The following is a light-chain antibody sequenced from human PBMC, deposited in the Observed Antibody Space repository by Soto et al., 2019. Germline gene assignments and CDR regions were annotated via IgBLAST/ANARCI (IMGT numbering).Light chain of an antibody. V-gene: IGKV1-5*03. Sequence: DIQMTQSPSTLSASVGDRVTITCRASQSISSWLAWYQQKPGKAPKVLMYKASSLEGGVPSRFSGSGSGTEFTLTISSLQPDDFATYYCQQYNNYPGTFGQGTKVEIK. CDR2: KAS. CDR1: QSISSW. J-gene: IGKJ1*01. CDR3: QQYNNYPGT.